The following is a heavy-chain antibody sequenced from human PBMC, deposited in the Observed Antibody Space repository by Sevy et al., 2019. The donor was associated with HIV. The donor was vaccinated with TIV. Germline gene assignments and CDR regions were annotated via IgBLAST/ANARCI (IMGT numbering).Heavy chain of an antibody. Sequence: GESLKISCKATGYIFTTYWITWVRQMPGKGLEWRGIIYPGDSDTKYSRAFQGQVTISAHKSISTAYLQWSRLKASDSAMDYCAGPLSRSETVGYYYDAFDFWGQGTMVTVSS. D-gene: IGHD3-22*01. CDR2: IYPGDSDT. CDR3: AGPLSRSETVGYYYDAFDF. CDR1: GYIFTTYW. V-gene: IGHV5-51*01. J-gene: IGHJ3*01.